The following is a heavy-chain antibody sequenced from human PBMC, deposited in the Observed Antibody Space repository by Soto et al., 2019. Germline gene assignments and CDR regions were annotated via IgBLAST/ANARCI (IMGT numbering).Heavy chain of an antibody. Sequence: PSETLSLTCTVSGGSISSSSYYWGWIRQPPGKGLEWIGSIYYSGSTYYNPSLKSRVTISVDTSKNQFSLKLSSVTAADTAVYYCARYSGYAATHYWGQGTLVTVSS. V-gene: IGHV4-39*01. CDR2: IYYSGST. CDR3: ARYSGYAATHY. D-gene: IGHD5-12*01. J-gene: IGHJ4*02. CDR1: GGSISSSSYY.